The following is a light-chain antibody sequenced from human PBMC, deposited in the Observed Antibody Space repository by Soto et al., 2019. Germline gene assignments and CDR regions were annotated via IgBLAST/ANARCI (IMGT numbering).Light chain of an antibody. J-gene: IGKJ1*01. CDR1: QSVSSNR. V-gene: IGKV3-20*01. Sequence: EIVLTQSPDTLSLSPGERATLSCRASQSVSSNRLAWYQQKPGQAPRLLIYGASTRATGIPDRFSGSGSGTDFTLKISRLEPEDFAAYYCQQYYTLPRTFGQGTKVEI. CDR2: GAS. CDR3: QQYYTLPRT.